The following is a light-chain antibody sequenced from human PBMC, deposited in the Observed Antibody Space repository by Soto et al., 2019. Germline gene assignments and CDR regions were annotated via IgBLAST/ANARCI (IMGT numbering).Light chain of an antibody. V-gene: IGKV1-17*01. CDR3: LQHNSYPLT. J-gene: IGKJ4*01. Sequence: DIQMTQSPSSLSASVGDRVTITCRASQGIRNDLGWYQQKPGKAPKRLIYAASSLQSGVPSRFSGSGSGTXXXXXXXXXXXXDFATYYCLQHNSYPLTFGGGTKVEIK. CDR1: QGIRND. CDR2: AAS.